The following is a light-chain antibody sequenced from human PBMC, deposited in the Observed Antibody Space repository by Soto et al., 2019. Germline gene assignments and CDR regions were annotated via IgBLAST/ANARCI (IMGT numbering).Light chain of an antibody. J-gene: IGLJ2*01. Sequence: QSALTQPASVSGSPGQSITISCTGTSSDVGGYNDVSWYQQHPGTAPKLLIYEVSTRPSGVSNRFSGSKSGNTASLTISGLQAAEEADYYCSSYTSSSTRVFGGGTKLTVL. CDR3: SSYTSSSTRV. CDR2: EVS. V-gene: IGLV2-14*01. CDR1: SSDVGGYND.